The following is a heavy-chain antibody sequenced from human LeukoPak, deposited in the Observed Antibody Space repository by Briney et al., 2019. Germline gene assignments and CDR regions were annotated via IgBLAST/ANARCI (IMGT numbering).Heavy chain of an antibody. CDR3: TREAAAGTSHFDY. CDR1: GFTFGDYA. V-gene: IGHV3-49*04. CDR2: IRSKAYGGTT. J-gene: IGHJ4*02. D-gene: IGHD6-13*01. Sequence: GGSLGLSCTASGFTFGDYAMSWVRQAPGKGLEWVGFIRSKAYGGTTEYAASVKGRLTISRDDSKSIAYLQMNSLKTEDTAVYYCTREAAAGTSHFDYWGQGTLVTVSS.